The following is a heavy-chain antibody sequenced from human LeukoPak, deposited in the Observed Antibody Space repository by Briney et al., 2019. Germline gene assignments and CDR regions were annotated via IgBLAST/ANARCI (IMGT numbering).Heavy chain of an antibody. J-gene: IGHJ4*02. V-gene: IGHV1-2*02. CDR1: GYTFTGYY. CDR2: INPNSGGT. D-gene: IGHD3-22*01. CDR3: ARAPGPYYDRIGYFDY. Sequence: ASVKVSCKASGYTFTGYYMHWVRQAPGQGLEWMGWINPNSGGTNYAQKFQGRVTMTRDTSISTAYMELSRLRSDDTAVYYCARAPGPYYDRIGYFDYWGQGTLVTVSS.